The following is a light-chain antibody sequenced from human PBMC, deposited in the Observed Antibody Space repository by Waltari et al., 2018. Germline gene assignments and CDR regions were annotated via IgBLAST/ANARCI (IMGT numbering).Light chain of an antibody. CDR2: YDS. CDR3: QVWDYDTAHLV. CDR1: NIGAKS. J-gene: IGLJ3*02. V-gene: IGLV3-21*04. Sequence: SYVLTQPPSVSVAPGKTARIACGGNNIGAKSVHWYQERPGQAPVLIIYYDSVRPSGIPERCSGSNSGNTATLTISRVEAGDEADYYCQVWDYDTAHLVFGGGTTLTVV.